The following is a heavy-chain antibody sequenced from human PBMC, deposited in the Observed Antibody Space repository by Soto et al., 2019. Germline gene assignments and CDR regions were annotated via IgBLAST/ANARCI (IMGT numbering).Heavy chain of an antibody. V-gene: IGHV3-33*08. CDR2: IWYDGSNK. J-gene: IGHJ3*02. CDR1: GFIFSNYA. Sequence: PGGSLRLSCAASGFIFSNYAMNWVRQAPGKGLEWVAVIWYDGSNKYYADSVKGRFTISRDNSKNTLYLQMNSLRAEDTAVYYCASKSIAAADAFDIWGQGTMVTVSS. CDR3: ASKSIAAADAFDI. D-gene: IGHD6-6*01.